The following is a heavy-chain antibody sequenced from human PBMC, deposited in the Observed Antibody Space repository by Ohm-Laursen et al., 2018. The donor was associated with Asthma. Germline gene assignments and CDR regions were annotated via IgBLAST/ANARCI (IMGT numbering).Heavy chain of an antibody. CDR1: GFTFSSSH. CDR2: INDGGDRT. Sequence: SLRLSCSASGFTFSSSHMIWVRQAPGKGLDWVSGINDGGDRTYHAGSVKGRFTTSRDNSKNILYLQMNSLRADDTAVYFCAKVLATSAHYWYGMDSWGQGTTVTVSS. V-gene: IGHV3-23*01. J-gene: IGHJ6*02. CDR3: AKVLATSAHYWYGMDS.